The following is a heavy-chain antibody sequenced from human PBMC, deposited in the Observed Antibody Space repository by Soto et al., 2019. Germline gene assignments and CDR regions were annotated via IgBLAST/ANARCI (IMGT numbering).Heavy chain of an antibody. V-gene: IGHV4-31*03. CDR3: ARAFGYSGYDYGNNWFDP. D-gene: IGHD5-12*01. J-gene: IGHJ5*02. Sequence: SETLSLTCTVSGGSISSGGYYWSWIRQHPGKGLEWIGYIYYSGSTYYNPSLKSRVTISVDTSKNRFSLKLGSVTAADTAVYYCARAFGYSGYDYGNNWFDPWGQGTLVTVSS. CDR2: IYYSGST. CDR1: GGSISSGGYY.